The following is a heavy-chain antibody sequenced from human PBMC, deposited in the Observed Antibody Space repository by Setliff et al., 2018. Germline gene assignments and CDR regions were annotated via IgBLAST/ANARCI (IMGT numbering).Heavy chain of an antibody. J-gene: IGHJ4*02. D-gene: IGHD2-21*01. CDR1: GFRINFYW. Sequence: GGSLRLSCAASGFRINFYWMSWARQAPGKGLEWVANIKEDGSQRNYVDAVRGRFTVSRDNARNLLYLQMNSLRVDDTAVYYCSSYLVSWGQGALVTVSS. CDR3: SSYLVS. CDR2: IKEDGSQR. V-gene: IGHV3-7*01.